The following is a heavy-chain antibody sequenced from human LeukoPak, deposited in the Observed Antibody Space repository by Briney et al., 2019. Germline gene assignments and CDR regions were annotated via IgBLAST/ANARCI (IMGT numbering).Heavy chain of an antibody. V-gene: IGHV3-21*04. CDR2: ISSSSTFI. CDR3: ARGPPSYDFWSGYYMGAFDI. J-gene: IGHJ3*02. D-gene: IGHD3-3*01. CDR1: GFTLSDYS. Sequence: GGSLSLSCAASGFTLSDYSMNWVRQTPGKGLEWVSPISSSSTFIYYVDSVKGRFTISRDNSKNTLYLQMNSLRAEDTAVYYCARGPPSYDFWSGYYMGAFDIWGQGTMVTVSS.